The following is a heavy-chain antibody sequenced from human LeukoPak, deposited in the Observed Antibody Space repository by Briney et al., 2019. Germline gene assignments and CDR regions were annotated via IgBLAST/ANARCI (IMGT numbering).Heavy chain of an antibody. V-gene: IGHV3-74*01. CDR1: GFPFSEYW. D-gene: IGHD3-10*01. CDR3: AVDYYGSGSH. CDR2: ISPDGSLT. J-gene: IGHJ4*02. Sequence: GGSLRLSCAASGFPFSEYWMHWVRQAPGKGLQWVSRISPDGSLTPYVDSVKGRFTISRDNAKNTLYLQTSSLRAEDTAVYYCAVDYYGSGSHWGQGALVTVSA.